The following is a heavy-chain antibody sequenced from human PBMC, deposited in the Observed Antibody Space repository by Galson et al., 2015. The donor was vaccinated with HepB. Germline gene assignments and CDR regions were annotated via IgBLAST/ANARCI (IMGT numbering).Heavy chain of an antibody. Sequence: SLRLSCAASGFPFSSYAMNWVRQAPGKGLEWVSSIIASGGTTYYVDSVKGRFTISRDNSKNTHYLQMSSLRAEDTAVYFCAKGLGGSYGKYHFDYWGQGTLVTVSS. CDR1: GFPFSSYA. CDR3: AKGLGGSYGKYHFDY. D-gene: IGHD1-26*01. V-gene: IGHV3-23*01. CDR2: IIASGGTT. J-gene: IGHJ4*02.